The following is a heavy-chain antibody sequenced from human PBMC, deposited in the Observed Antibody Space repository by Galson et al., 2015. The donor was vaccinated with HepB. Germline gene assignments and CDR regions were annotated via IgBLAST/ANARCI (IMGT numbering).Heavy chain of an antibody. CDR1: GGTFSNYG. CDR2: IIPVVAKP. D-gene: IGHD4-17*01. V-gene: IGHV1-69*13. J-gene: IGHJ4*02. CDR3: ARFGSNNCDYVFDF. Sequence: SVKVSCKASGGTFSNYGFSWVRQAPGQGLQWMGGIIPVVAKPYYSQKFQGRVTITADESTNTAYMELSSLTSEDTAFYYCARFGSNNCDYVFDFWGPGTLITVSS.